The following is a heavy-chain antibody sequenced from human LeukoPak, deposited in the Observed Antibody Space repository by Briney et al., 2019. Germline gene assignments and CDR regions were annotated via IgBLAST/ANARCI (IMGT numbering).Heavy chain of an antibody. Sequence: PSETLSLTCTVSGGSISSYYCNWIRQPAGKGLQWIGRIYTSGSTNYNPSLKSRVTMSVDTSKNQFSLKLSSVTAADTAVYYCARVGGAYNYGYFDSWGLGTLVTVPS. J-gene: IGHJ4*02. CDR3: ARVGGAYNYGYFDS. V-gene: IGHV4-4*07. CDR1: GGSISSYY. D-gene: IGHD5-18*01. CDR2: IYTSGST.